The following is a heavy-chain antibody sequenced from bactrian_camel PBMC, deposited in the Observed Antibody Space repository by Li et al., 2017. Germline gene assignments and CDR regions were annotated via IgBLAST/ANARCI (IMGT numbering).Heavy chain of an antibody. CDR1: AYERMTC. CDR3: ATTPLRWSCTVQDDLFRD. J-gene: IGHJ4*01. CDR2: TGRDTKT. D-gene: IGHD3*01. V-gene: IGHV3S53*01. Sequence: HVQLVESGGGSVQAGGSLTLSCVASAYERMTCLGWFRQAPGKEREGVAATGRDTKTYYADFVKGRFTMSSDTAKNTVYLQMTSLKPDDTAMYYCATTPLRWSCTVQDDLFRDWGQGTQVTVS.